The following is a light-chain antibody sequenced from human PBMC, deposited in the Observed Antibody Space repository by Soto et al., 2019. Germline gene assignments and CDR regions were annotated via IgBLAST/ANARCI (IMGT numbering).Light chain of an antibody. CDR2: DVS. CDR3: SSYKSSNTYV. CDR1: SSDVGGYNY. J-gene: IGLJ1*01. V-gene: IGLV2-14*01. Sequence: QSALTQPASVSGSPGQSITISCTGTSSDVGGYNYVSWYQQYPGKAPKLMIYDVSNRPSGVSDRFSGSKSGNTASLTISGLQAEDEADYYCSSYKSSNTYVFGTGTQLTVL.